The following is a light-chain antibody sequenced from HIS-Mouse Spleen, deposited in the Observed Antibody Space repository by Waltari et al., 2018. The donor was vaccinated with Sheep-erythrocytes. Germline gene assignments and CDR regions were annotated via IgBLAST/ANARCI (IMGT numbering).Light chain of an antibody. CDR1: SSDVGSYNL. J-gene: IGLJ1*01. CDR3: CSYAGSYNHV. Sequence: QSALTQPASVSGSPGQSITISCTGTSSDVGSYNLVSWYQQHPGKAPKLMIYEGSKRHSGVPDRFSGSKSGNTASLTISGLQAEDEADYYCCSYAGSYNHVFATGTKVTVL. V-gene: IGLV2-14*02. CDR2: EGS.